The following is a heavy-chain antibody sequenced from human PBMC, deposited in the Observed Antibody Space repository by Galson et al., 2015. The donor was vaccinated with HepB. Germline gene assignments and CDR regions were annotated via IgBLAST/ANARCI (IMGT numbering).Heavy chain of an antibody. CDR1: GFTFSSYA. V-gene: IGHV3-7*01. CDR3: AREGDYYDSSGYLFDY. J-gene: IGHJ4*02. D-gene: IGHD3-22*01. Sequence: SLRLSCAASGFTFSSYAMSWVRQAPGKGLEWVANIKQDGSERYYVESVKGRFTISRDNSKNTLYLQMNSLRAEDTAVYYCAREGDYYDSSGYLFDYWGQGTLVTVSS. CDR2: IKQDGSER.